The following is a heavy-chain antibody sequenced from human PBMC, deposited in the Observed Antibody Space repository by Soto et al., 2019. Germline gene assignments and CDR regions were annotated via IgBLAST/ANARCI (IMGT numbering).Heavy chain of an antibody. V-gene: IGHV4-59*01. Sequence: QVQLQESGPGLVKPSETLSLTCTVSGGSISSYYWSWIRQPPGKGLEWIGYIYYSGSTNYNPSLKSLVTISVDTSKNQFSLKLSSVTAADTAVYYCARDMGTYCSGGSCYARGAYYYYGMEVWGQGTTVTVSS. CDR3: ARDMGTYCSGGSCYARGAYYYYGMEV. D-gene: IGHD2-15*01. CDR1: GGSISSYY. CDR2: IYYSGST. J-gene: IGHJ6*02.